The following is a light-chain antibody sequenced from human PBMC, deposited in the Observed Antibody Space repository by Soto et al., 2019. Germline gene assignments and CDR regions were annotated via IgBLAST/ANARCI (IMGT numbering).Light chain of an antibody. J-gene: IGLJ2*01. Sequence: QSALTQPPSASGSPGQSVTISCTGTSSDVGAYNYVSWFQQHPGKAPKLMIYEVSKRPSGVPDRFSGSKSANTASLTVSGLQAEDEADYYCSSYAGSNWVFGGGTKLTVL. CDR1: SSDVGAYNY. CDR2: EVS. CDR3: SSYAGSNWV. V-gene: IGLV2-8*01.